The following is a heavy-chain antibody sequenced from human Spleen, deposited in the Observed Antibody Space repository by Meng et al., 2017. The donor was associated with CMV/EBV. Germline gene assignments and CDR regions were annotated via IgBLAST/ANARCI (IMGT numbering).Heavy chain of an antibody. J-gene: IGHJ6*02. Sequence: SLKISCAASGFTFDDYAMHWVRQVPGKGLEWVSGISWNSGSIGYADSVKGRFTISRDNAKNSLYLQMNSLRAEDTALYYCAKGYSYGYYYGMDVWGQGTTVTVSS. CDR3: AKGYSYGYYYGMDV. V-gene: IGHV3-9*01. CDR1: GFTFDDYA. CDR2: ISWNSGSI. D-gene: IGHD5-18*01.